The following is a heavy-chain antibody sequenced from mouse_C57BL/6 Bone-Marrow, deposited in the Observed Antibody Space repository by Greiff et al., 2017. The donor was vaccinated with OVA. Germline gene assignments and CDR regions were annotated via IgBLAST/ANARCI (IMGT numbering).Heavy chain of an antibody. CDR1: GYTFTSYW. V-gene: IGHV1-69*01. CDR2: IDPSDSDT. D-gene: IGHD2-3*01. CDR3: ARCDNGYYGAMDY. J-gene: IGHJ4*01. Sequence: QVQLQQPGAELVMPGASVKLSCKASGYTFTSYWMHWVKQRPGQGLEWIGEIDPSDSDTNYNQKFKGKATLTVDKSSSTAYMQLSSLTSEDSAVYYCARCDNGYYGAMDYWGQGTSVTVSS.